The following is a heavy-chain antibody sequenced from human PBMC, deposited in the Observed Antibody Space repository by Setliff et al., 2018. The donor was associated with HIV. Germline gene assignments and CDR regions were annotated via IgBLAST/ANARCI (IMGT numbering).Heavy chain of an antibody. CDR1: GHTFTNYD. CDR2: MNPNSGVS. J-gene: IGHJ6*02. D-gene: IGHD3-10*01. Sequence: ASVKVSCKPSGHTFTNYDIHWMRRATGQGPEWMGWMNPNSGVSGYALKFHDRVTMTRDTSITTAYMELSSLTSEDTAMYYCARGKGVGGVIITGGLDVWGQGTTVTVSS. CDR3: ARGKGVGGVIITGGLDV. V-gene: IGHV1-8*01.